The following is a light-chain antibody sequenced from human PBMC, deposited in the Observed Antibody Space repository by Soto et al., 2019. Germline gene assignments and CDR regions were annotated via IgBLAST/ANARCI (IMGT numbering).Light chain of an antibody. CDR1: QSITSGY. Sequence: EIVLTQSPGTLSLSPGERATLSCRASQSITSGYLAWYQQKPGQAPRPLIYGASRRASGIPGRFSGSGSGTDFTLTSSRLGSEDFAVYYCQHYGTSPTWTFGQGTKVEVK. V-gene: IGKV3-20*01. CDR3: QHYGTSPTWT. J-gene: IGKJ1*01. CDR2: GAS.